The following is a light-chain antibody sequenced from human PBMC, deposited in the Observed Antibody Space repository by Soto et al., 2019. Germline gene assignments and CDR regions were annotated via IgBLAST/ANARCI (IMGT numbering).Light chain of an antibody. Sequence: EVVLTQSPVTLSLSPGGRATLSCRASQSFRGLLAWYQQKPSQAPRLLIYDAYNRATGIPPRFSGSGSGTDFTLTISSLEPEDSAVYYCQQRHMWPITFGQGTRLE. V-gene: IGKV3-11*01. CDR1: QSFRGL. CDR3: QQRHMWPIT. J-gene: IGKJ5*01. CDR2: DAY.